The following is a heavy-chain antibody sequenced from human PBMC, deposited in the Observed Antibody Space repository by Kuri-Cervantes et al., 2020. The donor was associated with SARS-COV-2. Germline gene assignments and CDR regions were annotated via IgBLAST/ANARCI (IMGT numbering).Heavy chain of an antibody. CDR1: GGSFSGYY. CDR2: FNHSGST. D-gene: IGHD6-13*01. J-gene: IGHJ5*02. Sequence: SQTLSLTCAVYGGSFSGYYWSWIRQPPGKGLEWIGEFNHSGSTNYNPSLKSRVTISVDTSKNQFSLKLSSVTAADTAVYYCARGGRIAAAGTSKGDWFDPWGQGTLVTVSS. V-gene: IGHV4-34*01. CDR3: ARGGRIAAAGTSKGDWFDP.